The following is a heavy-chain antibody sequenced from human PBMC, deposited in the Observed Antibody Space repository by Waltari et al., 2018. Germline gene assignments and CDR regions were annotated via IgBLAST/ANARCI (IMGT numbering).Heavy chain of an antibody. V-gene: IGHV1-2*02. CDR2: INPNSGGA. Sequence: QVQLVQSGAEVKKPGASVKVSCKVSGYTLTELSMHWVRQAPGQGLEWMGWINPNSGGANFAQKFQGRVTMTRDTSISTAYMELSSLRSEDTAVYYCARGYYGSGSPRDYWGQGTLVTVSS. CDR3: ARGYYGSGSPRDY. CDR1: GYTLTELS. D-gene: IGHD3-10*01. J-gene: IGHJ4*02.